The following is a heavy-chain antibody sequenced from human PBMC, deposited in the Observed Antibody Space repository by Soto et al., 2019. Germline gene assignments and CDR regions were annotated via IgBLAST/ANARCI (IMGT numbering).Heavy chain of an antibody. D-gene: IGHD3-22*01. J-gene: IGHJ4*02. Sequence: QVQLVQSGAEVKKPGASVKVSCKASGYTFITYGVSWVRQAPGQGLDWLGRISTYNGNTRYAERLQGRVTMATDTTTNTAYMELRNVRSDDTAVYYCARGPTDYYDNSANYFLDYWGQGTLVTVSS. CDR3: ARGPTDYYDNSANYFLDY. V-gene: IGHV1-18*01. CDR1: GYTFITYG. CDR2: ISTYNGNT.